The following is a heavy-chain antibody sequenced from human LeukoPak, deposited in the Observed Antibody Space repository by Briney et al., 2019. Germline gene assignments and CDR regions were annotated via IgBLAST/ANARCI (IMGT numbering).Heavy chain of an antibody. J-gene: IGHJ4*02. D-gene: IGHD3-22*01. V-gene: IGHV3-30*02. CDR1: GFSFSTYG. CDR3: AKDQSYSDSSGYQYYFVY. CDR2: IRYDGSND. Sequence: GGSLRLSCAASGFSFSTYGMHWVRQAPGKRLEWVAFIRYDGSNDYYADSVKGRFTISRDNSKNTLYLQMNSLRAENTALYYCAKDQSYSDSSGYQYYFVYWGQGTMVTVSS.